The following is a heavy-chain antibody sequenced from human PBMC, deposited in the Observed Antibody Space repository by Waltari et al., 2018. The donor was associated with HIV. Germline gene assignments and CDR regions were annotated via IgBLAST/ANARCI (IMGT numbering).Heavy chain of an antibody. Sequence: EVQLVDSGGGLVQPGGSLRLSCEVSGFTFKNYWMTWVRQVPGRGLEWVASIKKDGSEKYYVDSVKGRFTISRDNGRNSLYLQMNNLRVDDTAVYHCARGHYGMDVWGQGTTVIVSS. V-gene: IGHV3-7*03. CDR2: IKKDGSEK. CDR1: GFTFKNYW. CDR3: ARGHYGMDV. J-gene: IGHJ6*02.